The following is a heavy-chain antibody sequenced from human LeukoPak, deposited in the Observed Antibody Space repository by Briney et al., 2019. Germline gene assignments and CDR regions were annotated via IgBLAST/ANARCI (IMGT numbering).Heavy chain of an antibody. Sequence: ASVKVSCKASGGTFSSYAISWVRQAPGQGLEWMGGIIPIFGTANYAQKFQGRVTITADEFTSTAYMELSSLRSEDTAVYYCAGKDYDYVWGSYRGTHYFDYWGQGTLVTVSS. CDR1: GGTFSSYA. CDR3: AGKDYDYVWGSYRGTHYFDY. D-gene: IGHD3-16*02. CDR2: IIPIFGTA. V-gene: IGHV1-69*01. J-gene: IGHJ4*02.